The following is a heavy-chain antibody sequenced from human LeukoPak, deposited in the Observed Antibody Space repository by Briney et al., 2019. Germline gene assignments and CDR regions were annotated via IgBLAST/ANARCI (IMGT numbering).Heavy chain of an antibody. Sequence: ASVKVSCKASGGTFSSYAISWVRQAPGQGLEWMGGIIPIFGTANYAQKFQGRVTITADESTSTAYMELSSLRSEDTAVYYCARGSAFGYDSSGYLLWGQGTLVTVSS. CDR1: GGTFSSYA. V-gene: IGHV1-69*13. CDR2: IIPIFGTA. D-gene: IGHD3-22*01. CDR3: ARGSAFGYDSSGYLL. J-gene: IGHJ4*02.